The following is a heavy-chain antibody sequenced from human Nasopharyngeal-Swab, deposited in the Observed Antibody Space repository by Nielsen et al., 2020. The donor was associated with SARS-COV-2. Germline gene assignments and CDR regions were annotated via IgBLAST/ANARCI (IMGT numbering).Heavy chain of an antibody. Sequence: WVRQAPGQGLEWMGGIIPIFGTANYAQKFQGRVTITADKSTSTAYMELSSLRSEDTAVYYCAGTYYDILTDYYYGMDVWGQGTTVTVSS. J-gene: IGHJ6*02. D-gene: IGHD3-9*01. V-gene: IGHV1-69*06. CDR2: IIPIFGTA. CDR3: AGTYYDILTDYYYGMDV.